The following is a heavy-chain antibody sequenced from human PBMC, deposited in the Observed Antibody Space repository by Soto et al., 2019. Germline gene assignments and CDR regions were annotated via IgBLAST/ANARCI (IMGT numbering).Heavy chain of an antibody. D-gene: IGHD3-3*01. CDR2: IYYSGST. J-gene: IGHJ6*03. CDR1: GGSISSYC. Sequence: ASETLSLTCTVSGGSISSYCWSWIRQPPGKGLEWIGYIYYSGSTNYNPSLKSRVTISVDTSKNQFSLKLSSVTAADTAVYYCARRAHYDLDVWGKGTTVTVS. CDR3: ARRAHYDLDV. V-gene: IGHV4-59*01.